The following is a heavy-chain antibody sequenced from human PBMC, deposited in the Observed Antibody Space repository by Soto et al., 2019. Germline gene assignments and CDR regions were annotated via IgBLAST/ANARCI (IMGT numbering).Heavy chain of an antibody. CDR2: INPNSGGT. J-gene: IGHJ3*02. V-gene: IGHV1-2*04. CDR3: ARDLSSGSYDHDAFDI. Sequence: ASVKFSCKASGYTFTGYYMHWVRQAPGQGLEWMGWINPNSGGTNYAQKFQGWVTMTRDTSISTAYMELSRLRSDDTAVYYCARDLSSGSYDHDAFDIWGQGTMVTVSS. CDR1: GYTFTGYY. D-gene: IGHD1-26*01.